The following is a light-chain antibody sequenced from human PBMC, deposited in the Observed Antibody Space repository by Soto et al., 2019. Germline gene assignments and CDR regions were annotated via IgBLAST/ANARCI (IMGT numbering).Light chain of an antibody. J-gene: IGKJ5*01. V-gene: IGKV3-20*01. CDR3: QQYVISVT. CDR2: GAS. CDR1: QSISGNY. Sequence: EIVLTQSRGTLSLSPGERATLSCRASQSISGNYLAWYQQKPGQAPRLLIYGASNRATGIPERFSGSGSGTDFTLTISRLEPQDSAMYYCQQYVISVTFGQGTRLEIK.